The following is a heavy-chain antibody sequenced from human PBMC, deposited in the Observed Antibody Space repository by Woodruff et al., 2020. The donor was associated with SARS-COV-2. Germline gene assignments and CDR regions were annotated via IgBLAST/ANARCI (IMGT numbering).Heavy chain of an antibody. J-gene: IGHJ5*02. D-gene: IGHD1-7*01. V-gene: IGHV4-34*01. CDR2: ITHRGST. Sequence: IPQPPGKGLEWSGEITHRGSTHYTPSLKSRVTISVDTSKNQFSLKLSSVTAADTAVYYCARSRNYLNWFDPWGQG. CDR3: ARSRNYLNWFDP.